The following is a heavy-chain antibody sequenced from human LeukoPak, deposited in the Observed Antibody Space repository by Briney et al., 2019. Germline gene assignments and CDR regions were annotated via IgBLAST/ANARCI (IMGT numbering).Heavy chain of an antibody. Sequence: PGRSLRLSCAASGFTFSSYGMHWVRQAPGKGLEWVAVISSDGSNKYYADSVKGRFTISRDNSKNTLYLQVNSLRAEDTAVYYRAKDRGSGYLDYWGQGTLVTVSS. J-gene: IGHJ4*02. CDR2: ISSDGSNK. D-gene: IGHD6-19*01. CDR1: GFTFSSYG. CDR3: AKDRGSGYLDY. V-gene: IGHV3-30*18.